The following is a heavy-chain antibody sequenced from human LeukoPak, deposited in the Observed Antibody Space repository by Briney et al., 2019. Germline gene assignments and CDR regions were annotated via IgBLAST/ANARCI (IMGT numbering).Heavy chain of an antibody. CDR2: IYFGDSHT. J-gene: IGHJ4*02. Sequence: GESLKISCKGSGNRFTSYWIGWVRQMPGKGLEWMGIIYFGDSHTRYSPSFQGQVTISADKSISTAYLQWSSLKASDTAMYYCARQGCSGGSCYLDYWGQGTLVTVSS. D-gene: IGHD2-15*01. V-gene: IGHV5-51*01. CDR1: GNRFTSYW. CDR3: ARQGCSGGSCYLDY.